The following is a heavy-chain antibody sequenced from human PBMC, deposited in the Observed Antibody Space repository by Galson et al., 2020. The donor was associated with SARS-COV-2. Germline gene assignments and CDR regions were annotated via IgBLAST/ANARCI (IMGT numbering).Heavy chain of an antibody. J-gene: IGHJ4*02. CDR3: ARAWGGYFDC. Sequence: SETLSLTCAVSGASIASGGYSWGWIRQPPGKRLEWIGYMYYSGNTYYNPSLKSRLNISLDTSKNHFSLSLSSVTAADTAVYYCARAWGGYFDCWGQGTLVTVSS. CDR1: GASIASGGYS. V-gene: IGHV4-30-4*07. D-gene: IGHD1-26*01. CDR2: MYYSGNT.